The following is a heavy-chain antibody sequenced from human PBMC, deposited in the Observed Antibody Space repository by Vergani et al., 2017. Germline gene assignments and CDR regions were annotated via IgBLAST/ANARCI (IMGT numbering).Heavy chain of an antibody. CDR2: ISSTGSSM. V-gene: IGHV3-48*03. CDR1: GLIFSRFD. J-gene: IGHJ3*01. CDR3: AREYSSSSGRAFDV. Sequence: EVQLVESGGGLVQPGGSLRLSRADSGLIFSRFDMNWVRQAPGKGLEWISYISSTGSSMSYADSVKGRFTISRDNAKDSLFLQMSSLRADDTAVYYCAREYSSSSGRAFDVWGQGTKVIVSS. D-gene: IGHD6-6*01.